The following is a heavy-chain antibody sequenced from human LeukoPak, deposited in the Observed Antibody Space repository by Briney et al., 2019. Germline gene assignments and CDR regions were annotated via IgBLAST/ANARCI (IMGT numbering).Heavy chain of an antibody. CDR2: MNPNSGNT. D-gene: IGHD2-21*02. CDR3: ARKVTAIRGDWFYP. Sequence: GASVKVSCTASGYTFTSYDINSVPQAPGQGLERRGRMNPNSGNTGYAQKFQGRVTMTRNTSISTSYMERSSLRSKDTAVYYCARKVTAIRGDWFYPWGQGTLGTVSS. CDR1: GYTFTSYD. V-gene: IGHV1-8*01. J-gene: IGHJ5*02.